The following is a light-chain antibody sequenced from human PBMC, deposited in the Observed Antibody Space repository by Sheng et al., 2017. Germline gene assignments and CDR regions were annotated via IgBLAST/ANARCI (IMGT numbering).Light chain of an antibody. V-gene: IGKV3-20*01. CDR2: GAS. CDR1: QSVRNNY. Sequence: EIVLTQSPATLSLSPGEGATLSCRASQSVRNNYLAWYQQKPGQSPRLLIYGASSRATGIPDRFSGSGSGTDFTLTITRLEPEDYAIYYCHQYVSSPLAFGQGTKVEI. J-gene: IGKJ1*01. CDR3: HQYVSSPLA.